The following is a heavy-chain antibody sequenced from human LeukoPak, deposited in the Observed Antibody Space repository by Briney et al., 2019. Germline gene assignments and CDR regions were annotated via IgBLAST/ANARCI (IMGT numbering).Heavy chain of an antibody. CDR2: IIPIFGTA. CDR1: GGTFSSYA. Sequence: ASVKVSCKASGGTFSSYAISWVRQAPGQGLEWMGGIIPIFGTANYAQKFQGRVTITADESTSTAYMELSSLRSEDTAVYYCASSEVITYYYDSSGYYYFDYWGQGTLVTVSS. V-gene: IGHV1-69*13. D-gene: IGHD3-22*01. J-gene: IGHJ4*02. CDR3: ASSEVITYYYDSSGYYYFDY.